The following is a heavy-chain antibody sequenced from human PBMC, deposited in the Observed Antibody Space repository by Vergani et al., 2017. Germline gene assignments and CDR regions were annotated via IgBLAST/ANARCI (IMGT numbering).Heavy chain of an antibody. D-gene: IGHD2-15*01. Sequence: QVQLVESGGGVVQPGGSLRLSCAASGFTFSSYGMHWVRQAPGKGLEWVAFIRYDGSNKYYADSVKGRFTISRDNSKNTLYLQMNSLRAEDTAVYYCAKSGSGPGDYYYGMDVWGQGTTVTVSS. CDR1: GFTFSSYG. J-gene: IGHJ6*02. V-gene: IGHV3-30*02. CDR3: AKSGSGPGDYYYGMDV. CDR2: IRYDGSNK.